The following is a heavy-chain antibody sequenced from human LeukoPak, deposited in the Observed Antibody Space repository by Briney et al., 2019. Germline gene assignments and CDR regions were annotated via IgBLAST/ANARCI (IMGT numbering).Heavy chain of an antibody. J-gene: IGHJ4*02. CDR2: INWNGGST. D-gene: IGHD5-18*01. CDR1: GFTFDDYG. Sequence: PGGSLRLSCAASGFTFDDYGMSWVRHAPGKGLEWGSGINWNGGSTAYADSVKGRFTISRDNSKNTLYLQMNSLRAEDTAVYYCAKDRLGYSYGYGNFDYWGQGTLVTVSS. CDR3: AKDRLGYSYGYGNFDY. V-gene: IGHV3-20*04.